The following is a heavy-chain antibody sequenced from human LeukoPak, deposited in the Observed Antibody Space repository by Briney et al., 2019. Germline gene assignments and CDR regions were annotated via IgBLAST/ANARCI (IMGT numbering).Heavy chain of an antibody. D-gene: IGHD3-10*01. J-gene: IGHJ4*02. CDR3: ASLGSGSSRIIDFDY. CDR1: GYTFTGYY. V-gene: IGHV1-2*02. Sequence: ASVKVSCKASGYTFTGYYMHWVRQAPGQGLEWMGWINPNSGGTNYAQKFQGRVTMTRDTSTSTVYMELSSLRSKDTAVYYCASLGSGSSRIIDFDYWGQGTLVTVSS. CDR2: INPNSGGT.